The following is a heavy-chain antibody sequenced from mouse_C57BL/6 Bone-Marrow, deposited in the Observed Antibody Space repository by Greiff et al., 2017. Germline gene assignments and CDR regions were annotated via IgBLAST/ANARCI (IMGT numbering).Heavy chain of an antibody. CDR2: IHPNSGST. CDR3: ARKDRGPFDY. CDR1: GYTFTSYW. J-gene: IGHJ2*01. Sequence: QVQLQQPGAELVKPGASVKLSCKASGYTFTSYWMHWVKQRPGQGLEWIGMIHPNSGSTNYKEKFKSKATLTVDKSTSTAYMQLSSLTSEDSAVYYCARKDRGPFDYWGQGTTLTVSS. V-gene: IGHV1-64*01.